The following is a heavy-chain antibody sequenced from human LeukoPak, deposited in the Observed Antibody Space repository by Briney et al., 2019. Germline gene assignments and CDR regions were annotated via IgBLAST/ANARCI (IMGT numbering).Heavy chain of an antibody. D-gene: IGHD2-15*01. Sequence: SETLSLTCTVSGYSITTGYCWAWMRQPPGKGLEWIGTICHNGNTYYNPSLKSRITLSLHTSKNQFSLKLSSVTAADTAVYYCARDGGYCSGGSCYSDYWGQGILVTVSS. CDR3: ARDGGYCSGGSCYSDY. CDR1: GYSITTGYC. J-gene: IGHJ4*02. V-gene: IGHV4-38-2*02. CDR2: ICHNGNT.